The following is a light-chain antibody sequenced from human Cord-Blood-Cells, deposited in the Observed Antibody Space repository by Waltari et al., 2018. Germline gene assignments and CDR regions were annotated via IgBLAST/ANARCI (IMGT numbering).Light chain of an antibody. CDR2: GAS. J-gene: IGKJ2*01. Sequence: EIVLTQSPGTLSLSPGERATLSCRASQSVSSSYLAWYQQKPGQAPRLLIYGASSRATGIPDRFSGSGSGTDFTRTISRLEPEDFAVYYWQQYGSAPPYTFGQGTKLEIK. CDR3: QQYGSAPPYT. CDR1: QSVSSSY. V-gene: IGKV3-20*01.